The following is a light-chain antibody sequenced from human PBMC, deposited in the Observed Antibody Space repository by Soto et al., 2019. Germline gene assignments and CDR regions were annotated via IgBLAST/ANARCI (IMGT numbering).Light chain of an antibody. CDR2: GAS. Sequence: DIQMTQSPSTLSASVGDRVTITCRASQSISTWLAWYHQKPGKAPELLISGASSLESGVPSRFSGSGSGTEFSLAISSLQPDDFATYYCQQYNYYPYTFGEGTKLEIK. CDR1: QSISTW. V-gene: IGKV1-5*01. CDR3: QQYNYYPYT. J-gene: IGKJ2*01.